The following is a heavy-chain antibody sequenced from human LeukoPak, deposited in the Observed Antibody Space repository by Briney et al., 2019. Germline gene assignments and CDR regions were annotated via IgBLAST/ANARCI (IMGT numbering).Heavy chain of an antibody. CDR2: ISSGVTTI. CDR1: GFTFSVYY. CDR3: ARAGLYGSGSYYYLDY. V-gene: IGHV3-11*01. D-gene: IGHD3-10*01. Sequence: PGGSLRLSCAASGFTFSVYYVSWTRHAPGGGLEWVSYISSGVTTIHYADSVKGRFTISRDNAKNTLYLQMNSLRAEDTAVYYCARAGLYGSGSYYYLDYWGQGTLVTVSS. J-gene: IGHJ4*02.